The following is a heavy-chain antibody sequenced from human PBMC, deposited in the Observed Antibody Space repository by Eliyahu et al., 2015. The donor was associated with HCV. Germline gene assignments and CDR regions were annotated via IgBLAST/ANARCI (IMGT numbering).Heavy chain of an antibody. CDR1: GFSLSNARMG. CDR2: IFSNDEK. CDR3: ARIRLGDDIPFSGYELLDY. Sequence: QVTLKESGPVLVKPTETLTLTCTVSGFSLSNARMGVSWIRQPPGKALEWLAHIFSNDEKSYSTSLKSRLTISKDTSKSQVVLTMTNMDPVDTATYYCARIRLGDDIPFSGYELLDYWGQGTLVTVSS. D-gene: IGHD5-12*01. V-gene: IGHV2-26*01. J-gene: IGHJ4*02.